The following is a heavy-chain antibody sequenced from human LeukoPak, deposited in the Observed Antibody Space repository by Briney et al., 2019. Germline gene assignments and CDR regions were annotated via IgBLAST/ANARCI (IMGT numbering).Heavy chain of an antibody. V-gene: IGHV4-59*01. CDR1: GGSISSYH. CDR3: AREGTAGTNLNWFDP. CDR2: ISYSGST. D-gene: IGHD1-1*01. J-gene: IGHJ5*02. Sequence: WETLSLTCTVSGGSISSYHWSWIRQPPGKGLEWIGYISYSGSTNFNPSLKSRVTISVDTSKNQFSLKLSSVTAADTAVYYCAREGTAGTNLNWFDPWGQGTLVTVSS.